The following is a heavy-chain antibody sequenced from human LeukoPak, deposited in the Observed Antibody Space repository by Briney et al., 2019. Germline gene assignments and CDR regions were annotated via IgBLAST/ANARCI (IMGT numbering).Heavy chain of an antibody. Sequence: SETLSLTCTVSGGSISSHYWSWIRQPPGKGLEWIGYIYYSGSTNYNPSLKSRVTISVDTSKNQFSLKLSSVTAADTAVYYCARDQGDSSSWYSSYYYGMDVWGQGTTVTVSS. V-gene: IGHV4-59*11. D-gene: IGHD6-13*01. J-gene: IGHJ6*02. CDR1: GGSISSHY. CDR3: ARDQGDSSSWYSSYYYGMDV. CDR2: IYYSGST.